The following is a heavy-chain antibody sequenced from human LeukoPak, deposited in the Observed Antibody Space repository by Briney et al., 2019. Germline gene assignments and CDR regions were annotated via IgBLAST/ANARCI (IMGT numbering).Heavy chain of an antibody. D-gene: IGHD5-18*01. CDR1: GGSISSYY. J-gene: IGHJ4*02. V-gene: IGHV4-59*01. CDR3: ARGTAMVSPGFDY. Sequence: SETLSLTCTVSGGSISSYYWSWIRQPPGKGLEWIGYIYYSGSTNYNPSLKSRVTISVDTSKNQFSLKLSSVTAADTAVYYCARGTAMVSPGFDYWGQGTLVTVSS. CDR2: IYYSGST.